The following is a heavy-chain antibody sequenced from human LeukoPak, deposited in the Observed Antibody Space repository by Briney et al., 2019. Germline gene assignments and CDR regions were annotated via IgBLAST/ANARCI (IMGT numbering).Heavy chain of an antibody. V-gene: IGHV1-46*01. CDR3: ARVLGWYYDSSAYSRAFNY. Sequence: GASVKVSCKASGYTFTNYYRHWVRQAPGQGLEWMGIINPSGGSTSYAQKFQGRVTMTRDTSTSTVYMELSSLRSEDTAVYYCARVLGWYYDSSAYSRAFNYWGQGTLVTVSS. CDR1: GYTFTNYY. D-gene: IGHD3-22*01. CDR2: INPSGGST. J-gene: IGHJ4*02.